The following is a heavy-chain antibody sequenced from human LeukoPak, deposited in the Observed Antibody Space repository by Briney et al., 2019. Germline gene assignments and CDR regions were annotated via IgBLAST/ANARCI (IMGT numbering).Heavy chain of an antibody. J-gene: IGHJ6*03. CDR1: GGSFSGYY. D-gene: IGHD3-10*01. CDR3: ARAMRWFGELSYYYYMDV. Sequence: SETLSLTCAVYGGSFSGYYWSWIRQPPGKGLEWIGEINHSGSTNYNPSLKSRVTISVDTSKNQFSLKLSSVTAADTAVYYCARAMRWFGELSYYYYMDVWGKGTTVTVSS. V-gene: IGHV4-34*01. CDR2: INHSGST.